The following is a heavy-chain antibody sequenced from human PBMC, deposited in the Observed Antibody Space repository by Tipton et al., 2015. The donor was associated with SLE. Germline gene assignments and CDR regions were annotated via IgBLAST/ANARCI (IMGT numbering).Heavy chain of an antibody. CDR2: IYTSGRT. CDR1: GGSITSGSYH. D-gene: IGHD3-10*01. J-gene: IGHJ6*03. Sequence: TLSLTCAVSGGSITSGSYHWSWIRQPAGKGLQWMGYIYTSGRTNHNPSLKSRLTISIDRSKNQFSLTLSSVTAADTAVYYCARVGFYGSGRTWDMDVWGNGTTVTVSS. CDR3: ARVGFYGSGRTWDMDV. V-gene: IGHV4-61*09.